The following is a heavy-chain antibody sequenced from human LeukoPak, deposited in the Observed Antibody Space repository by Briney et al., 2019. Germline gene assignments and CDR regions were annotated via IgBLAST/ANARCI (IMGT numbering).Heavy chain of an antibody. J-gene: IGHJ5*02. Sequence: PGGSLRLSCAASGFTFNSYGMHWVRQAPGKGLEWVAVISYDGGSKYYADSVEGRFTISRDNSNNTLYLQINSLRDEDTAVYYCAQGPYYGSGRADHWGQGTLVTVSS. CDR1: GFTFNSYG. V-gene: IGHV3-30*18. CDR3: AQGPYYGSGRADH. D-gene: IGHD3-10*01. CDR2: ISYDGGSK.